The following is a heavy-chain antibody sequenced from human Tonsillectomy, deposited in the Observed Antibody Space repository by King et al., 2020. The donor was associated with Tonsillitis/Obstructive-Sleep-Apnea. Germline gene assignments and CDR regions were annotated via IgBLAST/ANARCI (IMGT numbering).Heavy chain of an antibody. CDR2: IYSGGST. CDR3: ARDGVGYGMDV. Sequence: VQLVESGGGLIQPGGSLRLSCAASGFTVSSNYMNWVRQAPGKGLEWGSVIYSGGSTYYADSVKGRFTISRDNSKNTLYLQMNSRRAEDTAVYYCARDGVGYGMDVWGQGTTVTVSS. D-gene: IGHD1-26*01. CDR1: GFTVSSNY. V-gene: IGHV3-53*01. J-gene: IGHJ6*02.